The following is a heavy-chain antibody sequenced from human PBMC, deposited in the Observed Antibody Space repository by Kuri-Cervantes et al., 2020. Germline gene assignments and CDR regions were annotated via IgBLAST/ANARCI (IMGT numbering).Heavy chain of an antibody. D-gene: IGHD1-14*01. Sequence: ASVKVSCKASGYTFTSYYMHWVRQAPGQGLEWMGIINPSGGSTSYAQKFQGRVTMTRNTSISTAYMELSSLRSEDTAVYYCARVEGNPFDPWGQGTLVTVSS. CDR3: ARVEGNPFDP. J-gene: IGHJ5*02. V-gene: IGHV1-46*01. CDR1: GYTFTSYY. CDR2: INPSGGST.